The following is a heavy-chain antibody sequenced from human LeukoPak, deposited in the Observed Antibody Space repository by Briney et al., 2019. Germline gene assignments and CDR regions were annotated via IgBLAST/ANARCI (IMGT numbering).Heavy chain of an antibody. J-gene: IGHJ4*02. Sequence: PGGSLRLSCAASGFTFSSYAMSWVRQAPGKGLEWVSAIRGSGGSTYYADSVKGRFTISRDNSKNTLYLQMNSLRAEDTAVYYCAKDLTMIVVVTERTPDYWGQGTLVTVSS. CDR3: AKDLTMIVVVTERTPDY. CDR2: IRGSGGST. D-gene: IGHD3-22*01. V-gene: IGHV3-23*01. CDR1: GFTFSSYA.